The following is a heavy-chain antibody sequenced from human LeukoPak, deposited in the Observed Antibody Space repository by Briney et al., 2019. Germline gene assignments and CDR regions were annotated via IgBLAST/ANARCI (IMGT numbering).Heavy chain of an antibody. Sequence: GESLKISCKGSGYSFTSYWIGWVRQMPGKGLEWMGIIYPGDSDTRYSPSFQGQVTISADKSISTAYLQWSSLKASDTAMYYCARSSNWGVDSGSDPFDYWGQGTLVTVSS. CDR2: IYPGDSDT. J-gene: IGHJ4*02. CDR3: ARSSNWGVDSGSDPFDY. D-gene: IGHD5-12*01. V-gene: IGHV5-51*01. CDR1: GYSFTSYW.